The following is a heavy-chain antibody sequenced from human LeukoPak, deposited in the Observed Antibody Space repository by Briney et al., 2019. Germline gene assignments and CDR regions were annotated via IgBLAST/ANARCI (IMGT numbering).Heavy chain of an antibody. D-gene: IGHD3-10*01. J-gene: IGHJ4*02. V-gene: IGHV3-74*01. CDR2: INSDGSST. CDR3: ARDLEWFGDVDDY. Sequence: PGGSLRLSCAASGFTFSSYWMHWGRQAPGKGLVWVSRINSDGSSTSYADSVKGRFTISRDNAKNTLYLQMNSLRAEDTAVYYRARDLEWFGDVDDYWGQGTLVTVSS. CDR1: GFTFSSYW.